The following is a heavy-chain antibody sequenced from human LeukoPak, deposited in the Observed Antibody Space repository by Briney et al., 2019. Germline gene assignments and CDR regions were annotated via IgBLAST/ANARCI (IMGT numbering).Heavy chain of an antibody. CDR3: ARLLRDSSGWYRVPDY. CDR2: IYYSGST. D-gene: IGHD6-19*01. J-gene: IGHJ4*02. Sequence: RSETLSLTCTVSGGSISSYYWSWIRQPPGKGLEWIGYIYYSGSTNYNPSLKSRVTISIDTSKNQFSLKLSSVTAADTAVYYCARLLRDSSGWYRVPDYWGQGTLVTVSS. CDR1: GGSISSYY. V-gene: IGHV4-59*08.